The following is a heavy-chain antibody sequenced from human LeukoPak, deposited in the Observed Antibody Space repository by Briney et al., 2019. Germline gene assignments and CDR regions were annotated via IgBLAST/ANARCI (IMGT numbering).Heavy chain of an antibody. V-gene: IGHV1-69*04. CDR1: GGTFSNYA. J-gene: IGHJ4*02. D-gene: IGHD2-15*01. Sequence: ASVKVSCKALGGTFSNYAITWVRQAPGQGLEWMGRIIPLLGVGNSAQKFQGRVTITADKSTNTAYMELSSLRSEDTAVYYCARDLICSGGSCYSFDYWGQGTLVTVSS. CDR3: ARDLICSGGSCYSFDY. CDR2: IIPLLGVG.